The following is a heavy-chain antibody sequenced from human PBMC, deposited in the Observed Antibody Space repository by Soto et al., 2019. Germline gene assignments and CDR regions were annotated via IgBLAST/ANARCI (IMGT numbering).Heavy chain of an antibody. D-gene: IGHD6-19*01. V-gene: IGHV3-33*01. CDR2: IWYDGSNK. CDR1: GFTYSGYG. J-gene: IGHJ4*02. CDR3: ARAADFEQWLVHSVFDY. Sequence: QVQLVESGGGVVQPGRSLRLSCAASGFTYSGYGMHWVRQAPGKGLEWVAVIWYDGSNKYYADSVKGRFTISRDNSKNTLYLQMNSLRAEDTAVYYCARAADFEQWLVHSVFDYWGQGTLVTVSS.